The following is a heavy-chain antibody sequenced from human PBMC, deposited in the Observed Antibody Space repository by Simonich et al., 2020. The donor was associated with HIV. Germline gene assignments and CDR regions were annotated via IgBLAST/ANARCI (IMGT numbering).Heavy chain of an antibody. CDR2: IYHSGTT. CDR3: ARHHELGMGWFDP. V-gene: IGHV4-34*01. Sequence: QVQLQQWGAGLLKPSETLSLTCAVYGGSFSSYYWSWIRQPPGKGLEWIGEIYHSGTTNYNRSLKSRVTISVDTSKNQFSLKLSSVTAADTAVYYCARHHELGMGWFDPWGQGTLVTVSS. D-gene: IGHD7-27*01. J-gene: IGHJ5*02. CDR1: GGSFSSYY.